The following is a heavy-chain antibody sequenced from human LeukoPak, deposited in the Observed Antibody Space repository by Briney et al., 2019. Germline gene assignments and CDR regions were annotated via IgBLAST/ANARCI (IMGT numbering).Heavy chain of an antibody. CDR3: ASSFGEYFQH. Sequence: SETLSLTCTVSGGSISSYYWSWIQQPPGKGLEWIGYIYYSGSTNYNPSLKSRVTISVDTSKNQFSLKLSSVTAADTAVYYCASSFGEYFQHWGQGTLVTVSS. CDR2: IYYSGST. V-gene: IGHV4-59*01. D-gene: IGHD3-10*01. J-gene: IGHJ1*01. CDR1: GGSISSYY.